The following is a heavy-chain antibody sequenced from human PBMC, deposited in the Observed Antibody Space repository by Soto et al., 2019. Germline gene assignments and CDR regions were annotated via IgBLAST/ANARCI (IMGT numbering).Heavy chain of an antibody. Sequence: QVQLVQSGADVKQPGASVKVSCKASGYSFTGYYIHWLRQAPGQGLEWMGWIYPNSGDTKSVQKFQGRLTLTRDTSITTAYMELSSLRSDDTAIYYCASLQTSGWYGVHWGQGTLVTVSS. D-gene: IGHD6-19*01. V-gene: IGHV1-2*02. J-gene: IGHJ4*02. CDR1: GYSFTGYY. CDR2: IYPNSGDT. CDR3: ASLQTSGWYGVH.